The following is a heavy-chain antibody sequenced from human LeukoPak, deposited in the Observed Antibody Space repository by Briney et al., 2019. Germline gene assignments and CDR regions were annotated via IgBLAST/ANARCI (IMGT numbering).Heavy chain of an antibody. CDR3: GRYSYSSGWLGDY. CDR2: LNTSGGST. Sequence: ASVLSSCRASGYTFTSYYMHYLLRPPAQGLEWMGILNTSGGSTSYSQKFQGRVTMTTDTTTNKTYIELMSRRSADTTVLYYGRYSYSSGWLGDYWGQGNLVTVSS. CDR1: GYTFTSYY. J-gene: IGHJ4*02. V-gene: IGHV1-46*01. D-gene: IGHD6-19*01.